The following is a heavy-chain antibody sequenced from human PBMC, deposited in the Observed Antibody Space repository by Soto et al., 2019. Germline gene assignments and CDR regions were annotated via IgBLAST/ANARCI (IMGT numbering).Heavy chain of an antibody. V-gene: IGHV3-33*01. CDR3: ARYGIGGTTFRGYLDY. Sequence: GGSLRLSCAASGSIFTGYGMHWVRQAPGKGLEWVAVIWFDGSNKYYADSVKGRFTISRDNSKNMLYLQMNSLRVEDTAVYYCARYGIGGTTFRGYLDYWGKGTTVTVSS. D-gene: IGHD1-1*01. CDR1: GSIFTGYG. CDR2: IWFDGSNK. J-gene: IGHJ6*04.